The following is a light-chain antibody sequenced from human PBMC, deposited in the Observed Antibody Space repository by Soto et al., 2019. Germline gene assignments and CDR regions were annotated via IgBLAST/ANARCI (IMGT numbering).Light chain of an antibody. CDR3: QHSSSTWT. Sequence: DIQMTQSPSTLSASVGDRVTITCRASQSISSWLAWYQQKPGKAPKLLIYDASNLESGVPSRFSGSGSGTEFTLTISGMKPDYFATHYCQHSSSTWTFGQGTKVDIK. CDR2: DAS. V-gene: IGKV1-5*01. CDR1: QSISSW. J-gene: IGKJ1*01.